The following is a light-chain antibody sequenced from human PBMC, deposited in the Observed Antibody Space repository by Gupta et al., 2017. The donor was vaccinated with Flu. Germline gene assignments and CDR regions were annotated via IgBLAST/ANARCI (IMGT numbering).Light chain of an antibody. Sequence: QSALTQPPSVSGSPGQSVTISCTGTSSDVGSYNRVSWYQQSPGTAPKLMIYEVSNRPAGVPVRFSGSKSATTASLTISGLEEEDEADYYCSSYTSSSTCVCGTGTKVTVL. CDR1: SSDVGSYNR. V-gene: IGLV2-18*02. CDR3: SSYTSSSTCV. CDR2: EVS. J-gene: IGLJ1*01.